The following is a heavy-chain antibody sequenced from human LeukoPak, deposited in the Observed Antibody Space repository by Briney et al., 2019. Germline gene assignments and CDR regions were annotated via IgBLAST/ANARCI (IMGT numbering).Heavy chain of an antibody. V-gene: IGHV4-59*11. CDR2: IYYSGST. CDR3: ARWLLSGYFDL. J-gene: IGHJ2*01. D-gene: IGHD5-12*01. CDR1: GGSISSHY. Sequence: PSETLSLTCTVSGGSISSHYWSWIRQPPGKGLEWIGYIYYSGSTNYNPSLKSRVTISVDTSKNQFSLKLSSVTAADTAVYYCARWLLSGYFDLWGRGTLVTVSS.